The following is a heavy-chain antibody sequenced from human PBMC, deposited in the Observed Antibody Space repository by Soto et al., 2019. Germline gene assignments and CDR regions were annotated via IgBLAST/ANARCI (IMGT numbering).Heavy chain of an antibody. V-gene: IGHV3-23*01. Sequence: EVQLLESGGGLVQPGGSLRLSCAASGFTFSNYAMNWVRQTPGKGLEWVSRISRSGDSTFYADSLKGRFTISRDNSKNTVYLQMSSLRAEDTAVYYCAKARWREDCRSVDYWGQGTLVTVSS. D-gene: IGHD2-21*02. CDR1: GFTFSNYA. J-gene: IGHJ4*02. CDR3: AKARWREDCRSVDY. CDR2: ISRSGDST.